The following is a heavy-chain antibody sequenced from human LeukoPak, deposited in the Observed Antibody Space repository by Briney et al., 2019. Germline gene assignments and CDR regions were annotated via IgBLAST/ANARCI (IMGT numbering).Heavy chain of an antibody. J-gene: IGHJ4*02. V-gene: IGHV4-39*07. Sequence: SETLSLTCTVSGGSISSGSYYWGWIRQPPGKGLEWIGSIYYSGSTYYNPSLKSRVTISVDTSKNQFSLKLSSVTAADTAVYYCAREQRRGLDYWGQGTLVTVSS. CDR1: GGSISSGSYY. D-gene: IGHD6-25*01. CDR3: AREQRRGLDY. CDR2: IYYSGST.